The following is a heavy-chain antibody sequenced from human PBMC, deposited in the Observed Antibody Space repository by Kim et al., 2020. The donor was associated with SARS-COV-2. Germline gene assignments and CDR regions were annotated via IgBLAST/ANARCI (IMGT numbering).Heavy chain of an antibody. D-gene: IGHD1-26*01. J-gene: IGHJ6*02. CDR3: ARELPDYYYYGMDV. CDR2: IYYSGST. CDR1: GGSISSGGYY. Sequence: SETLSLTCTVSGGSISSGGYYWSWIRQHPGKGLEWIGYIYYSGSTYYNPSLKSRVTISVDTSKNQFSLKLSSVTAADTAVYYCARELPDYYYYGMDVWGQWTTVTVSS. V-gene: IGHV4-31*03.